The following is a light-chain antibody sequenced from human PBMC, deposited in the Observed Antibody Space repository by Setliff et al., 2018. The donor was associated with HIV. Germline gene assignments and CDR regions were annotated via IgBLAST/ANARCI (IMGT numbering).Light chain of an antibody. CDR2: YNN. CDR1: YMGSEY. CDR3: QMWDISSNLGV. V-gene: IGLV3-21*04. J-gene: IGLJ3*02. Sequence: SYELTQPPSVSVAPGETARITCGGDYMGSEYVHWYQQKPGQAPVVVIFYNNERPSGIPERFSGSKSGSMAALTISRVEAGDEADYYCQMWDISSNLGVFGGGTKVTVL.